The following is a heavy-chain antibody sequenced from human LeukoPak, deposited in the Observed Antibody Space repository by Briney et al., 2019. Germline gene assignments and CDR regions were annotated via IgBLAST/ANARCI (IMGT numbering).Heavy chain of an antibody. CDR1: GFTLSSYA. CDR2: ISSNGGST. CDR3: ARPDFWSGYYDY. V-gene: IGHV3-64*01. D-gene: IGHD3-3*01. Sequence: GGSLRLSCAASGFTLSSYAMHWVRQAPGKGLEYVSAISSNGGSTYYANSVKGRFTISRDNSKNTLYLQMGSLRAEDMAVYYCARPDFWSGYYDYWGQGTLVTVSS. J-gene: IGHJ4*02.